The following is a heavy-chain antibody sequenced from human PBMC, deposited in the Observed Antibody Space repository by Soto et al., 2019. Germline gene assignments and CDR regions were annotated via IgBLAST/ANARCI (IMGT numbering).Heavy chain of an antibody. CDR1: GFTFSSYA. Sequence: GGSLRLSCAASGFTFSSYAMSWVRQAPGKGLEWVSAISGSGGSTYYADSVRGRFTISRDNSKNTLYLQMNSLRAEDTAVYYCAKGTYYYDSSGYYGYWGQGTLVTVSS. CDR3: AKGTYYYDSSGYYGY. J-gene: IGHJ4*02. CDR2: ISGSGGST. D-gene: IGHD3-22*01. V-gene: IGHV3-23*01.